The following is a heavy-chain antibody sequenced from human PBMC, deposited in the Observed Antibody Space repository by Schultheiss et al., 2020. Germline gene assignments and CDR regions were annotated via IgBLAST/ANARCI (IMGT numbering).Heavy chain of an antibody. V-gene: IGHV4-61*02. Sequence: LRLSCTVSGGSISSGSYYWSWIRQPAGKGLEWIGRIYTSGSTNYNPSLKSRVTISVDTSKNQFSLKLSSVTAADTAVYYCARDPGGDAFDIWGQGTMVTVSS. CDR1: GGSISSGSYY. D-gene: IGHD3-10*01. J-gene: IGHJ3*02. CDR2: IYTSGST. CDR3: ARDPGGDAFDI.